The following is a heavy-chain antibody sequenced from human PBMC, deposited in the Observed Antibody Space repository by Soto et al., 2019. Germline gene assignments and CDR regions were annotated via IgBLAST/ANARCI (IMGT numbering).Heavy chain of an antibody. CDR3: ARNLYYGDPGDY. J-gene: IGHJ4*02. CDR2: IKEDGREK. Sequence: GGSLRLSCAASGFTFSSYWMSWVRQAPGKGLEWVANIKEDGREKYYADSVKGRFTISRDHGENSLYLQMNGLRAEDTALYYCARNLYYGDPGDYWGQGTLVTVSS. CDR1: GFTFSSYW. V-gene: IGHV3-7*01. D-gene: IGHD4-17*01.